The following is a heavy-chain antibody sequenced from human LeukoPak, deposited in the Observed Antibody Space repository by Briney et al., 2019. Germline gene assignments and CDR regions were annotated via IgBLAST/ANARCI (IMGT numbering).Heavy chain of an antibody. CDR2: ISYDGSNK. CDR1: GFTFSSYG. Sequence: GGSLRLSCAASGFTFSSYGMHWVRQAPGKGLEWVAVISYDGSNKYYADSVKGRFTISRDNSKNTLYLQMNSLRAEDTAVYYCARSYYDSSGYQYYIDYWGQGTLVTVSS. V-gene: IGHV3-30*03. J-gene: IGHJ4*02. CDR3: ARSYYDSSGYQYYIDY. D-gene: IGHD3-22*01.